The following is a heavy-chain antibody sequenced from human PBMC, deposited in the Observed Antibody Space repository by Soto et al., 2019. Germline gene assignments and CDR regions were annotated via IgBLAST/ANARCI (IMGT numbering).Heavy chain of an antibody. Sequence: PGESLKISCKGSGYSFTSYWISWVRQMPGKGLELMGRTDPSDSYTNYSPSFQGHVTISADKSISTAYLQWSSLKASDTAMYYCARLHPSVAGTDFDYWAEGAPVTVSS. CDR3: ARLHPSVAGTDFDY. D-gene: IGHD6-19*01. V-gene: IGHV5-10-1*01. CDR2: TDPSDSYT. J-gene: IGHJ4*02. CDR1: GYSFTSYW.